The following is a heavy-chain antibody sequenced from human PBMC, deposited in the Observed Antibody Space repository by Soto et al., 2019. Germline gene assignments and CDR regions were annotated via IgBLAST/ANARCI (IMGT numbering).Heavy chain of an antibody. CDR1: GYTFTSYG. CDR3: ARARFRELLYGDYMDV. J-gene: IGHJ6*03. D-gene: IGHD3-10*01. CDR2: ISAYNGNT. V-gene: IGHV1-18*01. Sequence: VASVKVSCKASGYTFTSYGISWVRQAPGQGLEWMGWISAYNGNTNYAQKLQGRVTMTTDTSTSTAYMELRSLRSDDTAVYYCARARFRELLYGDYMDVWGKGTTVTVSS.